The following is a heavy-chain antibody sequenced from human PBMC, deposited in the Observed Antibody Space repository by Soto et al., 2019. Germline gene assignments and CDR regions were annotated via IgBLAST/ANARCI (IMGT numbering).Heavy chain of an antibody. J-gene: IGHJ4*02. Sequence: SVKVSCKASGGTSSSYAISWVRQAPGQGLEWMGGIIPIFGTANYAQKFQGRVTITADESTSTAYMELSSLRSEDTAVYYCARGHDSSGYSAVGYWGQGTLVTVSS. CDR3: ARGHDSSGYSAVGY. D-gene: IGHD3-22*01. V-gene: IGHV1-69*13. CDR2: IIPIFGTA. CDR1: GGTSSSYA.